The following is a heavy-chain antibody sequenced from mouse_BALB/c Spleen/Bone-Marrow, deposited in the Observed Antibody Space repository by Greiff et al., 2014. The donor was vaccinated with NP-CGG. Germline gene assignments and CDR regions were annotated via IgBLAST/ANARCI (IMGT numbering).Heavy chain of an antibody. J-gene: IGHJ1*01. CDR2: INPYNDGT. CDR3: ARSLYGYDWYFDV. V-gene: IGHV1-14*01. Sequence: LVESGPELVEPGASVKMSCKASGYTFTSYVMHWVKQKPGQGLEWIGNINPYNDGTKYNEKFKGKATLTSDKSSSTAYMELSSLTSEDSAVYYCARSLYGYDWYFDVWGAGTTVTVSS. D-gene: IGHD2-2*01. CDR1: GYTFTSYV.